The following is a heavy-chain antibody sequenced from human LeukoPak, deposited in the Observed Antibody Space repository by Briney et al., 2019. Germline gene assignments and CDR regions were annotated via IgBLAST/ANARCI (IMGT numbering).Heavy chain of an antibody. D-gene: IGHD3-22*01. CDR2: ISSGSSYI. CDR3: AADYYDSSGYVGGYFDY. V-gene: IGHV3-21*04. CDR1: GFTFSSYS. Sequence: GGSLRLSCAASGFTFSSYSMNWVRQAPGKGLEWVSSISSGSSYIYYADSVKGRFTISRDNAKNSLYLQMNSLRAEDTAVYYCAADYYDSSGYVGGYFDYWGQGTLVTVSS. J-gene: IGHJ4*02.